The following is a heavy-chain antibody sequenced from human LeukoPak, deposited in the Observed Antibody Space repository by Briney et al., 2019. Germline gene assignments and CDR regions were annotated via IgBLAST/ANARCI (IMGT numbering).Heavy chain of an antibody. Sequence: PGGSLRLSCVASGLSVSSNYMSWVRQAPGKGLEWVSSISSSSSYIYYADSVKGRFTISRDNAKNSLYLQMNSLRAEDTAVYYCARVGAVAARPRDYFDYWGQGTLVTVSS. J-gene: IGHJ4*02. V-gene: IGHV3-21*01. CDR3: ARVGAVAARPRDYFDY. CDR2: ISSSSSYI. CDR1: GLSVSSNY. D-gene: IGHD6-6*01.